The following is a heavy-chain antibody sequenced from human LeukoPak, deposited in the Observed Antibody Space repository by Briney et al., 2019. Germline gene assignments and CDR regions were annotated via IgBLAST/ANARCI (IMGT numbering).Heavy chain of an antibody. J-gene: IGHJ2*01. V-gene: IGHV4-39*01. Sequence: SETLSLTCTVSAGSISSSSYYWGWIRQPPGKGLECIGSIYYSGSTYYNPSLKSRITISVDSSKNQFSLRLSSVTAADTAVYYCARHGLSAWEGVLDGYFDHWGRGTLVTVSS. D-gene: IGHD1-26*01. CDR2: IYYSGST. CDR1: AGSISSSSYY. CDR3: ARHGLSAWEGVLDGYFDH.